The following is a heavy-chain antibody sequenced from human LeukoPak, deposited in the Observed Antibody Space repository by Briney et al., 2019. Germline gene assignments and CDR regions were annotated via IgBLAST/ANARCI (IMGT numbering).Heavy chain of an antibody. Sequence: APETLSLTCAVSGGSISSGGYSWNWIRQPPGKGLEWIGYIYNSGSTSYNPSLKSRVSLSVDTSKNLFSLTLNSMTAADTAVYYCARVRIAAAGTGWFDPWGQGTLVTVSS. J-gene: IGHJ5*02. CDR1: GGSISSGGYS. V-gene: IGHV4-30-4*07. D-gene: IGHD6-13*01. CDR3: ARVRIAAAGTGWFDP. CDR2: IYNSGST.